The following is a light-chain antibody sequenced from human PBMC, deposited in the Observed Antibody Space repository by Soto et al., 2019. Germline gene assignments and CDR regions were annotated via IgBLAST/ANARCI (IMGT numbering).Light chain of an antibody. CDR2: DAS. CDR1: QDISNY. CDR3: QQYDNLPAGEGLT. J-gene: IGKJ4*01. V-gene: IGKV1-33*01. Sequence: DIQMTRSPSSLSASVGDRVTITCQASQDISNYLNWYQQKPGKAPKLLIYDASNLETGVPSRFSGSGSGTDFTFTISSLQPEDIATYYCQQYDNLPAGEGLTFGGGTKVDIK.